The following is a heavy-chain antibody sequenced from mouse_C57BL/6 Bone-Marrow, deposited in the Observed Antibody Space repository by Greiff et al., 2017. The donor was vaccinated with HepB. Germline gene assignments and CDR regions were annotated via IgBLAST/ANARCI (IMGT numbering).Heavy chain of an antibody. CDR1: GYTFTDYY. V-gene: IGHV1-76*01. Sequence: VQLQQSGAELVRPGASVKLSCKASGYTFTDYYINWVKQRPGQGLEWIARIYPGSGNTYYNEKFKGKATLTAEKSSSTAYMQLSSLTSEDSAVYFGAREGVRHFDFWGQGTTLTVSS. J-gene: IGHJ2*01. CDR2: IYPGSGNT. CDR3: AREGVRHFDF. D-gene: IGHD1-2*01.